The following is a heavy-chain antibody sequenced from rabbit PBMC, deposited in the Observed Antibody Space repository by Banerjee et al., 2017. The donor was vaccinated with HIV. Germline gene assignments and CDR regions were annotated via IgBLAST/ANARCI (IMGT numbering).Heavy chain of an antibody. D-gene: IGHD4-2*01. CDR2: IYAGST. V-gene: IGHV1S45*01. Sequence: QEQLEESGGDLVKPEGSLTLTCTASGFSFSSSYWICWVRQAPGKGLEWIACIYAGSTYYATWAKGRFTISKTSSTTVTLQMTSLTAADTATYFCARDAGYAGSNLWGPGTLVTVS. CDR1: GFSFSSSYW. J-gene: IGHJ4*01. CDR3: ARDAGYAGSNL.